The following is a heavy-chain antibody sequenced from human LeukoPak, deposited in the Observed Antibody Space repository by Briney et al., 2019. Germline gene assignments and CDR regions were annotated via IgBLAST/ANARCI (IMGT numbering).Heavy chain of an antibody. Sequence: SVTVSCKASGGTFISHAISWVRQPPGQGLEWMGGIIPIFGTANYSQKFQGRVTITAEESTSTAYMELSSLRSEDTAVYYCARERADYDILTGYSINNNWFDPWGQGTLVTVSS. CDR1: GGTFISHA. V-gene: IGHV1-69*13. CDR3: ARERADYDILTGYSINNNWFDP. D-gene: IGHD3-9*01. J-gene: IGHJ5*02. CDR2: IIPIFGTA.